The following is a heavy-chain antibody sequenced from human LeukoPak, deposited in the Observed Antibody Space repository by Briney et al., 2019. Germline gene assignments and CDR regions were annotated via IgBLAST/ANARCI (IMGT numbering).Heavy chain of an antibody. CDR3: ARGKLYFAPPMGFDY. J-gene: IGHJ4*02. D-gene: IGHD3-9*01. CDR1: GGSISSYY. CDR2: IYYSGST. Sequence: PSETLSLTCPVSGGSISSYYWSWIRQPPGKELEWIGDIYYSGSTNYKFSLKSRVTISVDTSKNQFSLKLSSVTAADTAVYYCARGKLYFAPPMGFDYWGQGTLVTVSS. V-gene: IGHV4-59*01.